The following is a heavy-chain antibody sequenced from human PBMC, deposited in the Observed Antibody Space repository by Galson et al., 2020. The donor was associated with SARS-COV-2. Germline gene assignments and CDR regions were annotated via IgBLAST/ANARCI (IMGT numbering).Heavy chain of an antibody. CDR3: ARDYREWEGRKYYVDY. CDR2: IYTSGST. CDR1: GGSISSGRYY. Sequence: SETLSLTCTVSGGSISSGRYYWSWIRQPAGKGLEWIGHIYTSGSTNYNPYLKSRVTISVDTSKNQFSLKLTSMTAADTAVYYCARDYREWEGRKYYVDYWGQGTLVTVSS. J-gene: IGHJ4*02. D-gene: IGHD1-26*01. V-gene: IGHV4-61*09.